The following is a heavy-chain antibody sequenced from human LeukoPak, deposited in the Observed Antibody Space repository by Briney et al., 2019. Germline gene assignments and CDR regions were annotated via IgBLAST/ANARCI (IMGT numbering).Heavy chain of an antibody. CDR1: GLTFDDYA. CDR3: AKVAYSSSWYYYYDYMDV. CDR2: ISGDGGST. V-gene: IGHV3-43*02. D-gene: IGHD6-13*01. Sequence: GGSLRLSCAAPGLTFDDYAMHWARQAPGKGLVCVSLISGDGGSTHYADSVKGRFTIPRGNSKNSLYLQKNSRSTEETALYYCAKVAYSSSWYYYYDYMDVWGKGTTVTVSS. J-gene: IGHJ6*03.